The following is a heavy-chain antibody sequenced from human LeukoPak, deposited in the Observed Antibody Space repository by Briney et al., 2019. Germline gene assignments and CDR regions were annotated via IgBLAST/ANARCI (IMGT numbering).Heavy chain of an antibody. Sequence: PSETLSLTCAVYGGSFSGYYWSWIRQPPGKGQEWIGEINHSGITNYNPSLKSRVTISVDTSKNQFSLKLSSVTAADTAVYYCARGRGPGIAAAGTGGTYFAYWGQGTLVTVSP. V-gene: IGHV4-34*01. D-gene: IGHD6-13*01. J-gene: IGHJ4*02. CDR1: GGSFSGYY. CDR3: ARGRGPGIAAAGTGGTYFAY. CDR2: INHSGIT.